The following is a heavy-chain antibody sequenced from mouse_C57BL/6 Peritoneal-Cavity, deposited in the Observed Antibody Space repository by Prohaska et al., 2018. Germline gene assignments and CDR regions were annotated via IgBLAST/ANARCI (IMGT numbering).Heavy chain of an antibody. J-gene: IGHJ4*01. V-gene: IGHV1-36*01. D-gene: IGHD2-4*01. CDR2: GT. CDR3: ARIYYDYDGYARDY. Sequence: GTSYNQKFKGKATLTVDTSSSTAYMELNSLTSEDSAVYYCARIYYDYDGYARDYWGQGTSVTVSS.